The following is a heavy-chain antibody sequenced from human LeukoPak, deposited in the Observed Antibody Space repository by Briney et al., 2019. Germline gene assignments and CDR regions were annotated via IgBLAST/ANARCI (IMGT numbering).Heavy chain of an antibody. CDR3: ASSRRVPGVSIGYFDS. Sequence: SETLSLTCAVYGGSFSGYYWSWIRQPPGKGLEWIGYIYYSGSTNYNPSLKSRVTISVDTSKNQFSLKLSSVTAADTAVYYCASSRRVPGVSIGYFDSWGQGTPVTVSS. V-gene: IGHV4-59*08. J-gene: IGHJ4*02. CDR1: GGSFSGYY. D-gene: IGHD3-10*01. CDR2: IYYSGST.